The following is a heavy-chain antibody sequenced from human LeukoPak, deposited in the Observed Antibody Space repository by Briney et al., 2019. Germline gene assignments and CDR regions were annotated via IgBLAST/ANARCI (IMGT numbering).Heavy chain of an antibody. CDR2: MTGSGGSS. Sequence: GGSLRLSCEASGLAFRNFAMSWVRQAPGKGLEWVSGMTGSGGSSYYADSVKGRFTISRDNAKNALYLQMNSLRADDTALYYCAKMKGQRLNDYCMDIWGKGTTVTVSS. J-gene: IGHJ6*03. CDR3: AKMKGQRLNDYCMDI. V-gene: IGHV3-23*01. CDR1: GLAFRNFA.